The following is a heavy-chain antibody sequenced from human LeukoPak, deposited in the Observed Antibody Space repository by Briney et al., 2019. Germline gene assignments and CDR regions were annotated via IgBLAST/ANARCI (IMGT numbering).Heavy chain of an antibody. Sequence: GGSLRLSCAASGFTFSSYAMSWVRQAPGKGLGWVSAISGRGGSTYYADSVKGRFTISRDNSKNTLYLQMNSLRAENTPVYYCAKDNIAVSGPDYYSDYWGQGTLVTVSS. CDR2: ISGRGGST. V-gene: IGHV3-23*01. CDR1: GFTFSSYA. D-gene: IGHD6-19*01. J-gene: IGHJ4*02. CDR3: AKDNIAVSGPDYYSDY.